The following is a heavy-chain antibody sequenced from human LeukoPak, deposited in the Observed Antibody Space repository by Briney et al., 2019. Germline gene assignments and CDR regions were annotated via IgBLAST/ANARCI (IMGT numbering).Heavy chain of an antibody. Sequence: SETLSLTCTVSGGSISSGSYYWSWIRQPAGKGLEWIGRIYTSGSTNYNPSLKSRVTISVDTSKNQFSLKLSSVTAADTAVYYCARGPGGSYYELDYWGQGTLVTVSS. J-gene: IGHJ4*02. CDR2: IYTSGST. V-gene: IGHV4-61*02. CDR1: GGSISSGSYY. D-gene: IGHD1-26*01. CDR3: ARGPGGSYYELDY.